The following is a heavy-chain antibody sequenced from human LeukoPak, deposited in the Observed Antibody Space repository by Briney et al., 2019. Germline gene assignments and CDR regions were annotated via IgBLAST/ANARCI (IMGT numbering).Heavy chain of an antibody. Sequence: GGSLRLSCAAFGFTFSSSSMNWVRQAPGKGLEWVSYISGGSSTIHYADSVKGRFTISRDNAKNSLYLQMNSLRDEDTALYYCARDYGYSSSFDYCGQGTLVTVSS. D-gene: IGHD6-13*01. CDR3: ARDYGYSSSFDY. CDR1: GFTFSSSS. J-gene: IGHJ4*02. V-gene: IGHV3-48*02. CDR2: ISGGSSTI.